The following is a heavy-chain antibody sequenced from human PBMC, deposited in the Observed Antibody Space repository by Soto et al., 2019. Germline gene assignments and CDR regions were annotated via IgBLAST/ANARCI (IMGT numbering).Heavy chain of an antibody. CDR1: GFTFSNNG. J-gene: IGHJ4*02. Sequence: QVQLVESGGGVVQPGRSLRLSCTGSGFTFSNNGMHWVRQAPGKGLEWVACMSYDGSEKFYGDSVKGRFTISRDNSERTLFLHMSSLRGDDTAVYYCAIVRVKDSSLDYWGQGTLVTVSS. D-gene: IGHD3-10*02. CDR3: AIVRVKDSSLDY. V-gene: IGHV3-30*03. CDR2: MSYDGSEK.